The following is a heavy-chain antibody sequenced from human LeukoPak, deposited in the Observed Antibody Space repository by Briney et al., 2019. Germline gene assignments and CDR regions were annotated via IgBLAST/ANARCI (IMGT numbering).Heavy chain of an antibody. D-gene: IGHD1-26*01. J-gene: IGHJ6*02. V-gene: IGHV1-69*04. CDR3: ARALVGAKYYYYGMDV. Sequence: GASVKVSCKASGGTFSSYAISWVRQAPGQGLEWMGRIIPILGTANYAQKFQGRVTITADKSTSTAYMELSSLRSEDTAVYYCARALVGAKYYYYGMDVWGQGTTVTVSS. CDR2: IIPILGTA. CDR1: GGTFSSYA.